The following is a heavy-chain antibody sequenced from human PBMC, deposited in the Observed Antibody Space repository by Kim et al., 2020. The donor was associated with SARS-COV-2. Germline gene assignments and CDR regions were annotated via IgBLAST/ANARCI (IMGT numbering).Heavy chain of an antibody. CDR3: ARERAAAYAGEYYYYGMDV. Sequence: GGSLRLSCAASGFTFSSYWMSWVRQAPGKGLEWVANIKQDGSEKYYVDSVKGRFTISRDNAKNSLYLQMNSLRAEDTAVYYCARERAAAYAGEYYYYGMDVWGQGTTVTVSS. J-gene: IGHJ6*02. V-gene: IGHV3-7*01. CDR1: GFTFSSYW. CDR2: IKQDGSEK. D-gene: IGHD6-13*01.